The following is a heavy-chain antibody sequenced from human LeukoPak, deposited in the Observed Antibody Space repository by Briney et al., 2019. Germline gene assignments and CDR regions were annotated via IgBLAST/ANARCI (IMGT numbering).Heavy chain of an antibody. D-gene: IGHD6-13*01. Sequence: ASVKVSCKASGYTFTSYDINWVRQATGQGLEWMGLMNPNSGNTGYAQKFQGRVTMTRNTSISTAYMELSSLRSEDTAVYSCARGGRRGSIAADWVQGTLVTVSS. CDR3: ARGGRRGSIAAD. J-gene: IGHJ4*02. CDR2: MNPNSGNT. CDR1: GYTFTSYD. V-gene: IGHV1-8*01.